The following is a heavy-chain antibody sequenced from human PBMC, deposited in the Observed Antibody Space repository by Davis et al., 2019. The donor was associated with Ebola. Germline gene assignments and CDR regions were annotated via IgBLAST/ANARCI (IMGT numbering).Heavy chain of an antibody. V-gene: IGHV1-18*01. D-gene: IGHD1-26*01. Sequence: ASVKVSCKASGGTFSSYTISWVRQAPGQGLEWMGWISAYNGNTNYAQIFQGRVTMTTDTSTGTAYMELRSLRSDDTAVYFCARTGIVGATTTASDVWDQGTNVTVSS. J-gene: IGHJ3*01. CDR2: ISAYNGNT. CDR1: GGTFSSYT. CDR3: ARTGIVGATTTASDV.